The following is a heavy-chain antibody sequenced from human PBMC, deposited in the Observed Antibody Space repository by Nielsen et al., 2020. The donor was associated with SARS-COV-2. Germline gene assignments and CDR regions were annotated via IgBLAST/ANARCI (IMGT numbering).Heavy chain of an antibody. CDR3: ARDNGPRVTRGIPFDY. CDR2: ISGSGDNT. CDR1: GFTFSSYA. Sequence: GESLKISCAASGFTFSSYAMSWVRQAPGKGLEWVSAISGSGDNTNHADSVKGRFTISRDNSKNTLYLQMNSLRAEDTAVYYCARDNGPRVTRGIPFDYWGQGTLVTVSS. J-gene: IGHJ4*02. D-gene: IGHD2-21*02. V-gene: IGHV3-23*01.